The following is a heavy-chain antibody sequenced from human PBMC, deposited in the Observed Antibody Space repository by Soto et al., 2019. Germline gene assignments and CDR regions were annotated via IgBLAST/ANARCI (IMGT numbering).Heavy chain of an antibody. Sequence: QVQLVESGGGVVQPGRSVRLSCAASGFTFSRYGMHWVRQAPGKGLEWVTVISYDGSDKYYADSVKGRFTISRDNSKNTLYLQMNSLRVEDTAIYYCAKGQIVATGRGYYGIDVWGQGTTVTVSS. D-gene: IGHD5-12*01. J-gene: IGHJ6*02. V-gene: IGHV3-30*18. CDR3: AKGQIVATGRGYYGIDV. CDR2: ISYDGSDK. CDR1: GFTFSRYG.